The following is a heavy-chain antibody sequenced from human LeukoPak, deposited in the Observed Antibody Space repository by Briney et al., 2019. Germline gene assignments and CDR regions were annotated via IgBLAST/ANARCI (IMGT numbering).Heavy chain of an antibody. CDR2: INPNSGGT. CDR1: GYTFTGYY. D-gene: IGHD2-2*01. CDR3: ARGRVLKTYCSSTSCCASFDY. V-gene: IGHV1-2*02. Sequence: GASVKVSCKASGYTFTGYYMHWVRQAPGQGLEWMGWINPNSGGTNYAQKFQGRVTMTRDTSISTAYMELSRLRSDDTAVYYCARGRVLKTYCSSTSCCASFDYWGQGTLVTVSS. J-gene: IGHJ4*02.